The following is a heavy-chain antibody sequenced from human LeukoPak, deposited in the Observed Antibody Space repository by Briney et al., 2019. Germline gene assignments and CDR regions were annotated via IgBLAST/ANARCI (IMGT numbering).Heavy chain of an antibody. Sequence: GGSLRLSCAASGFTFSSYAIHWVRQAPGKGLEWVAVISFHGTDSFYADSVKGRFTISRDNSKNTLYLQMSSLRADDTAVYYCARPRAPVTRLSSFDIWGQGTMVTVSS. CDR2: ISFHGTDS. J-gene: IGHJ3*02. V-gene: IGHV3-30*04. CDR3: ARPRAPVTRLSSFDI. CDR1: GFTFSSYA. D-gene: IGHD4-17*01.